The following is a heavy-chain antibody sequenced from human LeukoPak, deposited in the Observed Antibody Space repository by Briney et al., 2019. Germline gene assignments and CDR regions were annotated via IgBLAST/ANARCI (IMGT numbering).Heavy chain of an antibody. V-gene: IGHV3-23*01. CDR1: GFTFSCYA. D-gene: IGHD1-7*01. CDR3: AKKLYNWNYEPFYY. CDR2: ISGSGGST. J-gene: IGHJ4*02. Sequence: GGSLRLSCAASGFTFSCYAMSWVRQAPGKGLEWVSAISGSGGSTYYADSVKGRFTISRDNSKNTLYLQTNSLRAEDTAVYYCAKKLYNWNYEPFYYWGQGTLVTVSS.